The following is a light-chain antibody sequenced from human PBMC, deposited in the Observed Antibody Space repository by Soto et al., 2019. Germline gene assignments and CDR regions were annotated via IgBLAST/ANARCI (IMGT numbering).Light chain of an antibody. CDR2: KAS. CDR3: QQSYSTPWT. V-gene: IGKV1-5*03. J-gene: IGKJ1*01. Sequence: DIQMTQSPSTLSASVGDRVTITCRASQFMSVWLAWYQQKPGTAPKLLIYKASSLESGVPTRFSGSGSGTDFTLTISSLQPEDFATYYCQQSYSTPWTFGQGTKVDIK. CDR1: QFMSVW.